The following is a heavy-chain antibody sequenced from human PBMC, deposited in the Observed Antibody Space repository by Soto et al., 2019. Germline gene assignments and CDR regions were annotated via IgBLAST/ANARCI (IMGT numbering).Heavy chain of an antibody. CDR3: ARARGYSYGQPYYFDY. V-gene: IGHV4-34*01. D-gene: IGHD5-18*01. CDR2: INHSGST. J-gene: IGHJ4*02. CDR1: GASFSGYY. Sequence: QVQLQQWGAGLLKPSETLSLTCAVYGASFSGYYWSWIRQPPGKGLEWIGEINHSGSTNYNPSLKSRVTISVDTSKNQFSLKLSSVTAADTAVYYCARARGYSYGQPYYFDYWGQGTLVTVSS.